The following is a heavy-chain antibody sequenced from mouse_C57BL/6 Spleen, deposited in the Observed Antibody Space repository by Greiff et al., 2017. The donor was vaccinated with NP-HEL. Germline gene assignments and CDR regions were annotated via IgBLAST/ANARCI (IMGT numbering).Heavy chain of an antibody. J-gene: IGHJ2*01. CDR3: ARDYYYGSSPFDY. Sequence: EVQLQQSGPVLVKPGASVKMSCKASGYTFTDYYMNWVKQSHGKSLEWIGVINPYNGGTSYNQKFKGKATLTVDKSSSTAYMELNSLTSEDSAVYYCARDYYYGSSPFDYWGQGTTLTVSS. CDR2: INPYNGGT. D-gene: IGHD1-1*01. CDR1: GYTFTDYY. V-gene: IGHV1-19*01.